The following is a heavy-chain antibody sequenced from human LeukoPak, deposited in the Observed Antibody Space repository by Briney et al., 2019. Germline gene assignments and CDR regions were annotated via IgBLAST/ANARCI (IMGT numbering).Heavy chain of an antibody. CDR2: INPNSGGT. Sequence: GASVKVSCKASGYTFTGYYMHWVRQAPGQGLEWMGWINPNSGGTNYAQKFQGRVTMTRDTSISTAYMELSRLRSDDTAAYYCARPITMIVVQDAFDIWGQGTMVTVSS. CDR3: ARPITMIVVQDAFDI. J-gene: IGHJ3*02. D-gene: IGHD3-22*01. CDR1: GYTFTGYY. V-gene: IGHV1-2*02.